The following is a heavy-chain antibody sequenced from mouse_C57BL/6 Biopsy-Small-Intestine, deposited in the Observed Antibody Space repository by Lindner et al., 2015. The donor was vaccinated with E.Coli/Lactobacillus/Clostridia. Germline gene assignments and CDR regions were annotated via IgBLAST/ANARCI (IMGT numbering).Heavy chain of an antibody. V-gene: IGHV1-84*01. D-gene: IGHD2-13*01. CDR1: GYTFTDYY. CDR2: IYPGSSNS. Sequence: VQLQESGPELVKPGASVKISCKASGYTFTDYYINWVKQRPGQGLEWIGWIYPGSSNSKYNENFRGKATLTVDTSSNTAYMQLSSLTSEDSAVYFCAKGDGAYDEFDYWGQGTTLTVSS. J-gene: IGHJ2*01. CDR3: AKGDGAYDEFDY.